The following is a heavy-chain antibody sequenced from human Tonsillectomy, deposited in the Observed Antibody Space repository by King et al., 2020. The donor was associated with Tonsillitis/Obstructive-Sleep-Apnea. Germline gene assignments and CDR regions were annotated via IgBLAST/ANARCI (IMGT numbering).Heavy chain of an antibody. D-gene: IGHD3-3*01. V-gene: IGHV3-15*01. CDR2: IKSKTDGGTT. J-gene: IGHJ4*02. CDR1: GFTFSNAW. CDR3: TTSTLDCWSAYYTLPSPPR. Sequence: VQLVESGGGLVKPGGSLRLSCAASGFTFSNAWMSWVRQAPGKGLEWVGRIKSKTDGGTTDYAAPVKGRFTISRDDSKNTLYLQMNSLKTEDTAVYYCTTSTLDCWSAYYTLPSPPRGGQGTLVTVSS.